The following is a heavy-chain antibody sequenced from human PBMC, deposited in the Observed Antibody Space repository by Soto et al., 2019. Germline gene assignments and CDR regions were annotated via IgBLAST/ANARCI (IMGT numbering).Heavy chain of an antibody. D-gene: IGHD1-26*01. J-gene: IGHJ5*01. V-gene: IGHV3-7*01. Sequence: EVQLVESGGGLVQPGGSLRLSCAASGFTFGNHWMSWGRQAPGKGLEGVACIKEDGSERYYADSLRGRFTISRDNAKNTLYLEMNSLGAEDTAVYYCARLSGWGWFDFWGQGALVTVSP. CDR2: IKEDGSER. CDR3: ARLSGWGWFDF. CDR1: GFTFGNHW.